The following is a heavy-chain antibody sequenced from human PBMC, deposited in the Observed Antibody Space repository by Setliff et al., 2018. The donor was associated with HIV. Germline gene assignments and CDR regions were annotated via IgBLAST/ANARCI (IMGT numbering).Heavy chain of an antibody. CDR3: AKSQVRYSSGWFFSDY. J-gene: IGHJ4*02. V-gene: IGHV3-23*01. CDR2: ISGSGVST. CDR1: GFTFSSSA. D-gene: IGHD6-19*01. Sequence: GGSLRLSCAASGFTFSSSAMRWVRQAPGKGLEWVSGISGSGVSTYYADSVKGRFTISRDNSKNTLYLHISSLRAEDTAVYYCAKSQVRYSSGWFFSDYWGQGTLVTVSS.